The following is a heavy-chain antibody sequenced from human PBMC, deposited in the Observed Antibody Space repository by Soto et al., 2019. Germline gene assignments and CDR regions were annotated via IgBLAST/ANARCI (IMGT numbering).Heavy chain of an antibody. Sequence: SETLSLTCTVSGGSISSSSYYWGWIRQPPGKGLEWIGSIYYSGSTYYNPSLKSRVTISVDTSKNQFSLKLSSVTAADTAVYYCASLSGGEGRNWFDPWGQGTLVTVSS. CDR3: ASLSGGEGRNWFDP. J-gene: IGHJ5*02. D-gene: IGHD2-15*01. CDR1: GGSISSSSYY. V-gene: IGHV4-39*01. CDR2: IYYSGST.